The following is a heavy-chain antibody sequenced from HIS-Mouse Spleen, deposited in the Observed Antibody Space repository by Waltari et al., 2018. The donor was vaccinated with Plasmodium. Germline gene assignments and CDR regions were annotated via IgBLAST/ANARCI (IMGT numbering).Heavy chain of an antibody. CDR1: GGSISSSSYY. V-gene: IGHV4-39*01. J-gene: IGHJ4*02. Sequence: QLQLQESGPGLVKPSETLSLTCTVSGGSISSSSYYWGWIRQPPGKGLEGIGSNYYSGATSYNPPRKSRVTISGDTSKNQFSLKLSSVTAADTAVYYCARQLAYYDFWSGYSRGYYFDYWGQGTLVTVSS. CDR2: NYYSGAT. CDR3: ARQLAYYDFWSGYSRGYYFDY. D-gene: IGHD3-3*01.